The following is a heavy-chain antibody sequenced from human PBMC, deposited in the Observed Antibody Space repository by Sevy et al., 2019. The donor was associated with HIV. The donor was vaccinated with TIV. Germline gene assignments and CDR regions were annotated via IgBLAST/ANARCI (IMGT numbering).Heavy chain of an antibody. Sequence: GGSLRLSCVASGFIVNNYWMTWVRQAPGKGLEWVANIKADGSEKYFVGSVKGRFTISRDDAENLLFLQMNRLRVEDTAVYYCAKFKKRPHVWLPGGLDVWGQGTTVTVSS. D-gene: IGHD3-16*01. V-gene: IGHV3-7*01. CDR1: GFIVNNYW. J-gene: IGHJ6*02. CDR2: IKADGSEK. CDR3: AKFKKRPHVWLPGGLDV.